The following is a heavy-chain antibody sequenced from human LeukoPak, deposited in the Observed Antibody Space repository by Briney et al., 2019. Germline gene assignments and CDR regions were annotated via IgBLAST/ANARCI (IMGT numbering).Heavy chain of an antibody. V-gene: IGHV1-2*02. CDR1: GYTFTSYG. CDR2: INPNSGGT. D-gene: IGHD5-12*01. CDR3: ARSATIMREFYYFDY. Sequence: GASVKVSCKASGYTFTSYGIGWVRQAPGQGLEWMGWINPNSGGTNYAQKFQGRVTMTRDTSISTAYMELSRLRSDDTAVYYCARSATIMREFYYFDYWGQGTLVTVSS. J-gene: IGHJ4*02.